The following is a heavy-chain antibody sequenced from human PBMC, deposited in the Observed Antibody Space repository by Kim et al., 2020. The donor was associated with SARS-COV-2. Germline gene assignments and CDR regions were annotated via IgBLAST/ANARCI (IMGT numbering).Heavy chain of an antibody. Sequence: GGSLRLSCSASGFMFSGSAMHWVRQAPGKGPEWVGRIRSRPQSYATSYAESVKGRFTISRDDYKNMAYLQMDSLKIEDTAIYYCTSSEVAGLLWSQGTLVTVSS. J-gene: IGHJ1*01. CDR1: GFMFSGSA. V-gene: IGHV3-73*01. D-gene: IGHD6-19*01. CDR3: TSSEVAGLL. CDR2: IRSRPQSYAT.